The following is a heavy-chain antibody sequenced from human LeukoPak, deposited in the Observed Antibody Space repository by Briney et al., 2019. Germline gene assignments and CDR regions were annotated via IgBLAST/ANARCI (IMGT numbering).Heavy chain of an antibody. CDR3: ARAAPMRPYFDWLLTDYYYGMDV. Sequence: ASVTVSCMASGYTFTSYAMHWVRQAPGQRLEWMGWINAGNGNTKYSQKFQGRVTITRDTSASTAYMELSSLRSEDTAVYYCARAAPMRPYFDWLLTDYYYGMDVWGQGTTVTVSS. CDR1: GYTFTSYA. V-gene: IGHV1-3*01. CDR2: INAGNGNT. D-gene: IGHD3-9*01. J-gene: IGHJ6*02.